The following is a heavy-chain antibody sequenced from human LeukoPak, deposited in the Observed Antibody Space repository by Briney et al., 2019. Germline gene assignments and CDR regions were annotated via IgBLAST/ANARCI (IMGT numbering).Heavy chain of an antibody. CDR3: ARETEEAFDI. Sequence: PGGSLRLSCVTSGFSFSSHSMNWVRQAPGKGLEWVSSIGSRSTSIYYADSVRGRFTVSRDNARNSVYLQMNSLRAEDTAVYYCARETEEAFDIWGQGTMVTVSS. V-gene: IGHV3-21*01. J-gene: IGHJ3*02. CDR1: GFSFSSHS. CDR2: IGSRSTSI.